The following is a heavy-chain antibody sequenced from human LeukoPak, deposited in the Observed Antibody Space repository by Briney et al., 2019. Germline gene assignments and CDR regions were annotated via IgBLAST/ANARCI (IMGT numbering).Heavy chain of an antibody. V-gene: IGHV3-48*04. CDR2: ISNSSRTI. Sequence: GGSLRLSCAASGFTFSTYSMNWVRQAPGKGLEWVSYISNSSRTIYYADSVKGRFTISRDNANNSVSLQMNNLRAEDSAIYYCARGARWAYYSDYWGQGSLVTVSS. J-gene: IGHJ4*02. D-gene: IGHD4-23*01. CDR1: GFTFSTYS. CDR3: ARGARWAYYSDY.